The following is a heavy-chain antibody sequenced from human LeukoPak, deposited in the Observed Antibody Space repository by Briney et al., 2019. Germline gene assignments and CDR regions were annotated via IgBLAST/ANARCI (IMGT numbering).Heavy chain of an antibody. CDR1: GYTFTGYY. CDR2: INPNSGGT. V-gene: IGHV1-2*02. J-gene: IGHJ5*02. D-gene: IGHD6-25*01. CDR3: ARDGVRLRSVEYNWFDP. Sequence: GASVKVSCKASGYTFTGYYMHWVRQAPGQGLEWMGWINPNSGGTNYAQKFQGRVTMTRDTSISTAYMELSRLRSDDTAVYYCARDGVRLRSVEYNWFDPWGQGTLVTVSS.